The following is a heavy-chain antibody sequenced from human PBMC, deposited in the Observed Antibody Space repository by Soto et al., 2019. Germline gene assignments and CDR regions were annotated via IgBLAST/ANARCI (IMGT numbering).Heavy chain of an antibody. CDR2: ISSDGSNK. V-gene: IGHV3-30-3*01. J-gene: IGHJ4*02. D-gene: IGHD4-17*01. CDR1: GFTFSSYW. Sequence: GGSLRLSCAASGFTFSSYWMHWVRQAPGKGLEWVAVISSDGSNKHYADSVKGRFTISRDSSNNTLYLQMSSLSAEDTAVYYCAREPPDDYLSRTDYWGQGTLVTVSS. CDR3: AREPPDDYLSRTDY.